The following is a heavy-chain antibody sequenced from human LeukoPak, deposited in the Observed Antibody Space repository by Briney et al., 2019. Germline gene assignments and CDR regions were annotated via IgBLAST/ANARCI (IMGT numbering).Heavy chain of an antibody. J-gene: IGHJ3*02. Sequence: ASVKVSCKASGYTFTSYGISWVRQAPGQGLEGMGWISAYNGNTNYAQKLQGRVTMATDTSTSTAYMELRSLRSDDTAVYYCARKQWLVLDAFDIWGQGTMVTVSS. V-gene: IGHV1-18*01. CDR2: ISAYNGNT. CDR3: ARKQWLVLDAFDI. D-gene: IGHD6-19*01. CDR1: GYTFTSYG.